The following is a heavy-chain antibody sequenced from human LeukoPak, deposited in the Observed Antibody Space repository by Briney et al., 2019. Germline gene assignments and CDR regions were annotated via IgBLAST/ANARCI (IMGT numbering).Heavy chain of an antibody. CDR3: AKAGEQQPRWTPIDY. Sequence: GGSLRLSCAASGFTFSSYAMSWVRQAPGKGPEGVSSISGSGGSTYYADSGKGRFTISRDNSKNTLYLQMNSLRAEDTAVYYCAKAGEQQPRWTPIDYWGQGTLVTVSS. CDR2: ISGSGGST. CDR1: GFTFSSYA. V-gene: IGHV3-23*01. D-gene: IGHD6-13*01. J-gene: IGHJ4*02.